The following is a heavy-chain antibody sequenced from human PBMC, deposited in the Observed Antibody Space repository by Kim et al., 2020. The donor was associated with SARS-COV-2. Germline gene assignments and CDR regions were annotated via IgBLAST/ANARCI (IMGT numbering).Heavy chain of an antibody. Sequence: SPNYNPSRKRRVRISVDTSKNQFSLKLSSVPAADTAVYYCARVGAGALVYWGQGTLVTVSS. D-gene: IGHD1-26*01. CDR3: ARVGAGALVY. CDR2: SP. J-gene: IGHJ4*02. V-gene: IGHV4-59*01.